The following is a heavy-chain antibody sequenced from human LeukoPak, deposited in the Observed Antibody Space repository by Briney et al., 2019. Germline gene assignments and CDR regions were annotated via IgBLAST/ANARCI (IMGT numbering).Heavy chain of an antibody. V-gene: IGHV1-18*01. CDR3: ARDRSAEGWGEEFGWFDP. D-gene: IGHD7-27*01. Sequence: ASVKVSCKASGYTFTSYDINWVRQATGQGLEWMGWISAYNGNTNYAQKLQGRVTMTTDTSTSTAYMELRSLRSDDTAVYYCARDRSAEGWGEEFGWFDPWGQGTLVTVSS. CDR1: GYTFTSYD. J-gene: IGHJ5*02. CDR2: ISAYNGNT.